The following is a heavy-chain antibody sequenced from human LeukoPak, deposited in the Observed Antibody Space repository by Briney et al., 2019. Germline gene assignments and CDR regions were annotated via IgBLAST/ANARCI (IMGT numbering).Heavy chain of an antibody. D-gene: IGHD1-26*01. CDR3: VSGGSYYGY. J-gene: IGHJ4*02. V-gene: IGHV3-7*03. CDR1: GLTVSDYW. CDR2: IKEDGSEK. Sequence: GGSLRLSCAVSGLTVSDYWMTWVRQAPGKGLEWVANIKEDGSEKYYVDSVKGRFTISRDDAKNSLYLQMNSLRAEDTAVYYCVSGGSYYGYWGQGTLVTVSS.